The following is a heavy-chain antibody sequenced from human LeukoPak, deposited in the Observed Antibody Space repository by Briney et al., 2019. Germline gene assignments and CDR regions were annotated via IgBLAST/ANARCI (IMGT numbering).Heavy chain of an antibody. V-gene: IGHV3-23*01. CDR1: GFIFSSYP. CDR2: FSGSGGST. D-gene: IGHD2-15*01. J-gene: IGHJ2*01. Sequence: GGSPSHSCAASGFIFSSYPMSWVRQAPGKGLEAVSAFSGSGGSTYYTDSVKRRFIIHRHNSNNTVYVQMNRLSAEDAAVSFCAKDALDCSGGSCCGGNWCFDLWGRGTLVTVSS. CDR3: AKDALDCSGGSCCGGNWCFDL.